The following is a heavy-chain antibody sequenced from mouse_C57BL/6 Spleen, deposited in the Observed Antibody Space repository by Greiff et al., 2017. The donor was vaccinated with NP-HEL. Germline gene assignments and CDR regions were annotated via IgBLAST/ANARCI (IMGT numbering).Heavy chain of an antibody. J-gene: IGHJ4*01. CDR2: IWTGGGT. CDR1: GFSLTSYA. V-gene: IGHV2-9-1*01. CDR3: ARGNYVCFYAMDY. D-gene: IGHD2-1*01. Sequence: VKLVESGPGLVAPSQSLSITCTVSGFSLTSYAISWVRQPPGKGLEWLGVIWTGGGTNYNSALKSRLSISKDNSKSQVFLKMNSLQTDDTARYYCARGNYVCFYAMDYWGQGTSVTVSS.